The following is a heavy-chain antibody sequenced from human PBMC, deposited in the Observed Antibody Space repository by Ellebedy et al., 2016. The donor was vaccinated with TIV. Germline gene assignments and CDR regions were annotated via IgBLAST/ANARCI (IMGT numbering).Heavy chain of an antibody. V-gene: IGHV3-7*01. CDR2: IRQEGDEI. Sequence: GESLKISCAASGFNFSSYWMTWVRQAPGKGLEWVAKIRQEGDEIYYVESVKGRFTISRDNAKNSLFLQMNSLRVEDTAVYYCARRASYGDYAVQVNPWFDRWGQGTLVTVYS. CDR1: GFNFSSYW. D-gene: IGHD4-17*01. CDR3: ARRASYGDYAVQVNPWFDR. J-gene: IGHJ5*02.